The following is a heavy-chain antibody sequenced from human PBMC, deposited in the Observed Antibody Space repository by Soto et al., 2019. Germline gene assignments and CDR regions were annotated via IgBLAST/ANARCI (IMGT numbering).Heavy chain of an antibody. CDR3: AKDRRPYCCCGRCSPDY. CDR2: ISYDGSNK. CDR1: GFTFSSYG. Sequence: QVPLVESGGGVVQPGRSLRLSCAASGFTFSSYGMHWVRQAPGKGLEWVAVISYDGSNKYYADSVKGRFTISRDNSQDPLYLQMKRLRGEDHGGDYCAKDRRPYCCCGRCSPDYWGQGTLVTVSS. J-gene: IGHJ4*02. V-gene: IGHV3-30*18. D-gene: IGHD2-15*01.